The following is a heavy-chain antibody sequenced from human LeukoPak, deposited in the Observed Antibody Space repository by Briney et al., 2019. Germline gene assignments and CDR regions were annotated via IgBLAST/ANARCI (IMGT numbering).Heavy chain of an antibody. CDR1: GFTFSNYW. V-gene: IGHV3-7*01. J-gene: IGHJ5*02. CDR3: AREVRYCSSTSCYTKWFDP. CDR2: IKQDGSEK. Sequence: GGSLRLSCAASGFTFSNYWMNWVRQAPGKGLEWVANIKQDGSEKYYVDSVKGRFTISRDNAKNSLYLQMNSLRAEDTAVYYCAREVRYCSSTSCYTKWFDPWGQGTQVTVSS. D-gene: IGHD2-2*02.